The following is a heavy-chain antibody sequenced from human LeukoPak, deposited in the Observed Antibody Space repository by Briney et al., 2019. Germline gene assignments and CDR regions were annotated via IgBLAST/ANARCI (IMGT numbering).Heavy chain of an antibody. CDR2: IYPGDSDT. Sequence: GESLKISCKGSGYSFPIYWIGWVRQMPGKGLEWMGIIYPGDSDTRYGPSFQGQITISADKSISTAYLQWSSLKASDTAMYYCARRSTYGSGTNYLFDYWGQGTLVTVSS. V-gene: IGHV5-51*01. CDR1: GYSFPIYW. J-gene: IGHJ4*02. D-gene: IGHD3-10*01. CDR3: ARRSTYGSGTNYLFDY.